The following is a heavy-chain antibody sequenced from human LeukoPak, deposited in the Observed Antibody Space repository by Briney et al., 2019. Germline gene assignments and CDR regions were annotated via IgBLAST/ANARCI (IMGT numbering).Heavy chain of an antibody. V-gene: IGHV3-23*01. J-gene: IGHJ4*02. CDR1: GFTFANSV. CDR3: TSYCGPASCYSGFDN. CDR2: ISETYGTT. Sequence: GGSLRLSCVASGFTFANSVLTWVRPAPGKGLEWVSGISETYGTTYYADSVKGRFTISRNKSRDTVSLQMNSLRAEDTAVYYCTSYCGPASCYSGFDNWGQGTLVTVSS. D-gene: IGHD2-21*01.